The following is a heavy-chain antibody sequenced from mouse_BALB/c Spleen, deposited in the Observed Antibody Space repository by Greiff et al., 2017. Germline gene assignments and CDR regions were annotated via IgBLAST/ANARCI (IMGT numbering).Heavy chain of an antibody. Sequence: DVKLVESGGGLVKPGGSLKLSCAASGFTFSSYAMSWVRQTPEKRLEWVASISSGGSTYYPDSVKGRFTISRDNARNILYLQMSSLRSEDTAMYYCARGLFYDPYWYFDVWGAGTTVTVSS. CDR1: GFTFSSYA. J-gene: IGHJ1*01. CDR2: ISSGGST. D-gene: IGHD2-3*01. V-gene: IGHV5-6-5*01. CDR3: ARGLFYDPYWYFDV.